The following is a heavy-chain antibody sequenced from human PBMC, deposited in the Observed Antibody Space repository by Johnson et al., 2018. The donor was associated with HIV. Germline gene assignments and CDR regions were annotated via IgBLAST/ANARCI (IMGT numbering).Heavy chain of an antibody. D-gene: IGHD2-21*02. CDR1: GFTFSNSA. CDR2: ISYDGSNK. CDR3: AKGWEGVTSGDAFDI. Sequence: QVQLVESGGGLVQPGGSLRLSCAASGFTFSNSAMHWVRQAPGKGLEWVAVISYDGSNKYYADSVKGRFTISRDNAKNTLYLQMNSRRAEDMAVSYCAKGWEGVTSGDAFDIWGQGTMVTVSS. V-gene: IGHV3-30-3*01. J-gene: IGHJ3*02.